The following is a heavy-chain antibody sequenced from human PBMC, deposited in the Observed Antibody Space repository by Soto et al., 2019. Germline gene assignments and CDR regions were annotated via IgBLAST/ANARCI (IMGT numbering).Heavy chain of an antibody. Sequence: GSGPTLVNPTQTLTLTCSFSGFSLSSDGAAVSWVRPPPGKALEWLALIYLYDDKRYSPSLKSRLTITKDTPNNQVVLTMTNMDPADTATYFCAHSDSRLSHSLDYWGQGSLVTVAS. V-gene: IGHV2-5*01. D-gene: IGHD3-22*01. CDR1: GFSLSSDGAA. J-gene: IGHJ4*02. CDR2: IYLYDDK. CDR3: AHSDSRLSHSLDY.